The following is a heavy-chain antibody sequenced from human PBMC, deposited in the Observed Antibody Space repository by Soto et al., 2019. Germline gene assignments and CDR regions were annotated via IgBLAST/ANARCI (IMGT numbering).Heavy chain of an antibody. CDR3: ARGGVATIFGDS. V-gene: IGHV3-48*02. CDR1: GFTFSSYS. D-gene: IGHD5-12*01. CDR2: ISDSSGTI. J-gene: IGHJ4*02. Sequence: LRLSCAASGFTFSSYSMNWVRQAPGKGLEWLSYISDSSGTIYYAASVKGRFIISRDNAKNSLYLQMNSLRDDDTAVYYCARGGVATIFGDSWGQGTLVTVSS.